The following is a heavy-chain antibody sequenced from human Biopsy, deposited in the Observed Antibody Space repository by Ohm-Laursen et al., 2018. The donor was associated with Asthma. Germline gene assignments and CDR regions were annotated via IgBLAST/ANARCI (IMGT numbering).Heavy chain of an antibody. CDR3: ARGYSGSNRIVYYYSGLEV. J-gene: IGHJ6*02. D-gene: IGHD5-12*01. V-gene: IGHV1-69*01. CDR1: GDSFSNYA. Sequence: SSVKVSCKASGDSFSNYAISWVRQAPGQGLEWMGGLIPVLGTPGHAQMFEGRVTITADESTSTAYMELSSLSSEDTAVYYCARGYSGSNRIVYYYSGLEVWGQGTTVTV. CDR2: LIPVLGTP.